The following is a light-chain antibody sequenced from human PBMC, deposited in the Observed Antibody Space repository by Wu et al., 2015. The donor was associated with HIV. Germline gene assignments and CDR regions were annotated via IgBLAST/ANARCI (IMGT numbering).Light chain of an antibody. CDR2: GAS. CDR1: QSISSK. CDR3: QQYDNYRWT. Sequence: EIVMTQSPVTLSVSPGERVTLSCRASQSISSKLAWYQQKPGQTPRLLIYGASTRATSIPVRFSGSGSGTEFTLTISSLQSEDFAVYFCQQYDNYRWTFGQGTKVDIK. J-gene: IGKJ1*01. V-gene: IGKV3-15*01.